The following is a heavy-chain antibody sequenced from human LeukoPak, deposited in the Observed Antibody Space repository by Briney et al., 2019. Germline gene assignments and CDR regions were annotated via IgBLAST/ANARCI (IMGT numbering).Heavy chain of an antibody. CDR3: ASTYYYGSGSYYNGLAGDY. D-gene: IGHD3-10*01. CDR2: IYYSGST. J-gene: IGHJ4*02. CDR1: GGSISSSSYY. V-gene: IGHV4-31*03. Sequence: SETLSLTCTVSGGSISSSSYYWGWICQPPGKGLEWIGYIYYSGSTYYNPSLKSRVTISVDTSKNQFSLKLSSVTAADTAVYYCASTYYYGSGSYYNGLAGDYWGQGTLVTVSS.